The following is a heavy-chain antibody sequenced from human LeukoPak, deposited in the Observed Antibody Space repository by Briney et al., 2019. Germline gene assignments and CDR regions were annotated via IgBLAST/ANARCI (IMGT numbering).Heavy chain of an antibody. D-gene: IGHD3-9*01. CDR3: AKARLRYFDWLFNY. CDR1: GFTFSSYA. CDR2: ISGSGGST. J-gene: IGHJ4*02. Sequence: PGGSLRLSCAASGFTFSSYAMSWVRKAPGRGLKGVSAISGSGGSTYYADSVKGRFTISRDNSKNTLYLQMNSLRAEDTAVYYCAKARLRYFDWLFNYWGQGTLVTVSS. V-gene: IGHV3-23*01.